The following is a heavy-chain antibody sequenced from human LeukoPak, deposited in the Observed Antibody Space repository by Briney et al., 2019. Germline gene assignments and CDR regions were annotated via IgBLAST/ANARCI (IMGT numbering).Heavy chain of an antibody. J-gene: IGHJ4*02. CDR1: GGSISSYY. Sequence: KPSETLSLTCTVAGGSISSYYWSWIRQPAGKGLELIGLIYTSGSTNYNPSRKGRVTMSVDTSKNQFSLKLRSVTAADTAVYYCARDRRHYDILSGYYHDYWGQGTLVTVSS. V-gene: IGHV4-4*07. CDR3: ARDRRHYDILSGYYHDY. CDR2: IYTSGST. D-gene: IGHD3-9*01.